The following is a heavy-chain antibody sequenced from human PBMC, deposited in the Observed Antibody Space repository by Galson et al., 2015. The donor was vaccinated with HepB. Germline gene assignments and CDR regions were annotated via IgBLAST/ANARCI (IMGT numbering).Heavy chain of an antibody. CDR2: IKSKTDGGTT. V-gene: IGHV3-15*07. Sequence: SLRLSCAASGFTFSNAWMNWVRQAPGKGLEWVGRIKSKTDGGTTDYAAPVKGRFTISRDDSKNTLYLQMNSLKTEDTAEYYCTTKFIQPWPYYYYYYGMDVWGQGTTVTVSS. D-gene: IGHD5-18*01. CDR3: TTKFIQPWPYYYYYYGMDV. CDR1: GFTFSNAW. J-gene: IGHJ6*02.